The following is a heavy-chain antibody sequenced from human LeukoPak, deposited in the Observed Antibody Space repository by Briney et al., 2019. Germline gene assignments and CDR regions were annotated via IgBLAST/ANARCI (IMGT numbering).Heavy chain of an antibody. CDR3: ARQGGSMRWLQLTEGAFDI. D-gene: IGHD5-24*01. CDR1: GGSISSGGYS. Sequence: PSETLSLTCAVSGGSISSGGYSWSWIRQPPGKGLEWIGYIYHSGSTYYNPSLKSRVTISVDRSKNQFSLKLSSVTAADTAVYYCARQGGSMRWLQLTEGAFDIWGQGTMVTVSS. J-gene: IGHJ3*02. CDR2: IYHSGST. V-gene: IGHV4-30-2*01.